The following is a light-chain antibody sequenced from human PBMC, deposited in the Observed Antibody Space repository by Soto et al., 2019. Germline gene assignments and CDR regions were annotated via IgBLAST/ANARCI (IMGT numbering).Light chain of an antibody. CDR2: EVS. J-gene: IGLJ2*01. CDR3: SSYAGSNNVV. Sequence: QSALTQPPSASGSPGQSVTISCTGTSSDVGVYNYVSWYQQHPGKAPKRLIYEVSKRPSGVRDRYSGSKSGNTASLTVSGLQAEDEADFYCSSYAGSNNVVFGGGTKLTVL. V-gene: IGLV2-8*01. CDR1: SSDVGVYNY.